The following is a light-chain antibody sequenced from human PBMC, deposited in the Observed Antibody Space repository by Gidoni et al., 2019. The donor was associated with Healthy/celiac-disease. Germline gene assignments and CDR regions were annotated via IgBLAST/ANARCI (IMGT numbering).Light chain of an antibody. CDR3: QQYNKWPSYT. Sequence: EILMTQSPATLSVSPGERATLSCRASQSVSSNLAWYQQKPGQAPRLLIYGASTRATGIPGRFSGSGSGTEFTLTISSLQSEDFAVYYCQQYNKWPSYTFGQGTSWRSN. J-gene: IGKJ2*01. CDR1: QSVSSN. V-gene: IGKV3-15*01. CDR2: GAS.